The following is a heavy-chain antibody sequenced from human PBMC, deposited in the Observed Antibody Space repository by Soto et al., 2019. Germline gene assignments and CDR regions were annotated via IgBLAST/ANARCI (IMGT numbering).Heavy chain of an antibody. V-gene: IGHV4-30-2*01. D-gene: IGHD3-10*01. Sequence: SEALSLTCGFSGRSIIMCAYTWSWIRQPPGKGLEWIGYIYHSGSTYYNPSLKSRVTISVDRSKNQFSLKLSSVTAADTAVYYCARVWGGSFDIWGQGTMVT. J-gene: IGHJ3*02. CDR2: IYHSGST. CDR1: GRSIIMCAYT. CDR3: ARVWGGSFDI.